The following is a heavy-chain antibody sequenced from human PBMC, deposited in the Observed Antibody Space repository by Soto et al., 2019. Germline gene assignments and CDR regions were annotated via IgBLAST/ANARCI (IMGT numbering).Heavy chain of an antibody. V-gene: IGHV1-18*01. J-gene: IGHJ5*02. CDR3: ARAQQELERRTGVWFDP. CDR2: ISGYNGNT. D-gene: IGHD1-1*01. CDR1: GYSFTTYG. Sequence: QVQLVQSGAEVKKPGASVKVSCKASGYSFTTYGISWVRQAPGQGLECMGWISGYNGNTNPAHKHQGRVTMTDDTSASTAYTELRGLRSDETSVYYCARAQQELERRTGVWFDPWGQGTLVTVSS.